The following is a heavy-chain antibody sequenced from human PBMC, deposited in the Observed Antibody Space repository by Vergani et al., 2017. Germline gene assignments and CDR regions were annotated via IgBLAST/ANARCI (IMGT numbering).Heavy chain of an antibody. CDR1: GYSISSGYY. D-gene: IGHD3-16*01. V-gene: IGHV4-38-2*02. CDR2: IYHSGST. Sequence: QVQLQESGPGLVKPSETLSLTCTVSGYSISSGYYWGWIRQPPGKGLEWIGSIYHSGSTYYNPSLKSRVTISVDTSKNQFSLKLSSVTAANTAVYYCARGSGGYVWGSYEAWFDPWGQGTLVTVSS. J-gene: IGHJ5*02. CDR3: ARGSGGYVWGSYEAWFDP.